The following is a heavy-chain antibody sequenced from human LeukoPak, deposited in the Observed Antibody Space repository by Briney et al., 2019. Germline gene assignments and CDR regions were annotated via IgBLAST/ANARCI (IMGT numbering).Heavy chain of an antibody. CDR2: ISGSGGST. D-gene: IGHD6-6*01. CDR1: GFTFSSYA. V-gene: IGHV3-23*01. Sequence: GRSLRLSCAASGFTFSSYAMHWVRQAPGKGLEWVSAISGSGGSTYYADSVKGRFTISRDNSKNTLYLQMNSLRAEDTAVYYCAKGYSSSSFDYWGQGTLVTVSS. CDR3: AKGYSSSSFDY. J-gene: IGHJ4*02.